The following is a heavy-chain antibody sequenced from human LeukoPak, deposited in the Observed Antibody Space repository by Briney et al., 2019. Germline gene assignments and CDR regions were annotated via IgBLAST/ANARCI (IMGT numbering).Heavy chain of an antibody. CDR1: GFTVSSNY. CDR3: ASQSSGYWLDAFDI. CDR2: IYSGGST. V-gene: IGHV3-53*01. Sequence: GGSPRLSCAASGFTVSSNYMSWVRQAPGKGLEWVSVIYSGGSTYYADSVKGRFTISRDNSKNTLYLQMNSLRAEDTAVYYCASQSSGYWLDAFDIWGQGTMVTVSS. J-gene: IGHJ3*02. D-gene: IGHD3-22*01.